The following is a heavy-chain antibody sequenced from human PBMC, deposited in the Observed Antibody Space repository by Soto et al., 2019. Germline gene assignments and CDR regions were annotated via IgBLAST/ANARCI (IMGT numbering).Heavy chain of an antibody. Sequence: EVQLVESGGGLVKPGGSLSLSCAASGFTFSSYSMNWVRQAPGKGLEWVSYISSSSSYIYYAASVTGRFTISRDNAKTSRYLQLYSRRAYDTAVYYCAREMAVDTAMGTWFDPCGQGTLVTVSS. CDR1: GFTFSSYS. D-gene: IGHD5-18*01. CDR3: AREMAVDTAMGTWFDP. V-gene: IGHV3-21*01. J-gene: IGHJ5*02. CDR2: ISSSSSYI.